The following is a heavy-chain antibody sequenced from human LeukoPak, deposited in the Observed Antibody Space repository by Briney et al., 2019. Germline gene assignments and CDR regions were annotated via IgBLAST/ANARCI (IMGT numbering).Heavy chain of an antibody. CDR3: ASGPTYKYVRVTLY. CDR2: IYSGGTT. V-gene: IGHV3-53*04. Sequence: PGGSLRLSCAVSGFSVSGNYVTWVRQAPGKGLQWVSAIYSGGTTYYRDPVKGRFTISRHNSRNMVYLQMDNLRPEDTAVYYCASGPTYKYVRVTLYWGQGTLVTVSS. J-gene: IGHJ4*02. CDR1: GFSVSGNY. D-gene: IGHD3-16*01.